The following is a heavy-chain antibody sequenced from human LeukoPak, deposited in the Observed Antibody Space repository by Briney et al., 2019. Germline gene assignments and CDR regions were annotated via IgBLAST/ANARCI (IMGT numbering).Heavy chain of an antibody. CDR2: MNPNSDNT. J-gene: IGHJ4*02. Sequence: ASVKVSCKASGYTFTGYDISWVRQATGQGLEWMGWMNPNSDNTGYAQKFQGRLTITRNTSISTAYMELSSLRSEDTAVYLCARRSGWASFDYWGQGTLVTVSS. V-gene: IGHV1-8*03. CDR3: ARRSGWASFDY. CDR1: GYTFTGYD. D-gene: IGHD6-19*01.